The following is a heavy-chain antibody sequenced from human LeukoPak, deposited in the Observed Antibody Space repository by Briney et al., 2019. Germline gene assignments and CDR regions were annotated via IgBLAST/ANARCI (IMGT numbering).Heavy chain of an antibody. CDR3: AKDIGPRTTAFDY. CDR1: GFTFDDYA. V-gene: IGHV3-9*01. D-gene: IGHD1-14*01. CDR2: ISWNSGSI. Sequence: HPGGSLRLSCAASGFTFDDYAMHWVRHAPGKGLEWVSGISWNSGSIGYADSVKGRFTISRDNAKNSLYLQMNSLRAEDTALYYCAKDIGPRTTAFDYWGQGTLVTVSS. J-gene: IGHJ4*02.